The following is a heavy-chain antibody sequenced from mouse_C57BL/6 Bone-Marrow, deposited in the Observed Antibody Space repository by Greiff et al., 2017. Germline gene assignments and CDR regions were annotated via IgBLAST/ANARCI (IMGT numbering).Heavy chain of an antibody. CDR2: IWSGGST. CDR1: GFSLTSYG. V-gene: IGHV2-2*01. D-gene: IGHD1-1*01. J-gene: IGHJ4*01. Sequence: VQGVESGPGLVQPSPSLSITCTVSGFSLTSYGVHWVRQSPGKGLEWLGVIWSGGSTDYNAAFISRLSISKDNSKNQVFFKMISLQADDASIYYCGRTSITTVPYYAMDYWGQGPSVTVSS. CDR3: GRTSITTVPYYAMDY.